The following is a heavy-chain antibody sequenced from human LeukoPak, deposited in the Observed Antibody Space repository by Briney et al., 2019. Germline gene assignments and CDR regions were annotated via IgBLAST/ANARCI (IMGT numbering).Heavy chain of an antibody. CDR2: IWYDGSNK. J-gene: IGHJ6*02. CDR1: GFTFSSYG. Sequence: PGGSLRLSCAASGFTFSSYGMHWVRQAPGKGLEWVAVIWYDGSNKYYADSVKGRSTISRDNSKNTLYLQMNSLRAEDTAVYYCARDQRYYGMDVWGQGTTVTVSS. V-gene: IGHV3-33*01. CDR3: ARDQRYYGMDV.